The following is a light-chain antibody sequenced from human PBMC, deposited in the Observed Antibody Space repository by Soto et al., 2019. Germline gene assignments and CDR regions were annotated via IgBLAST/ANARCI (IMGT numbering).Light chain of an antibody. CDR2: DAS. Sequence: EIVLTQSPATLSLSPGERATLSCRASQSVSSYLAWYQQKPGQAHRLLIYDASNRATGIPARFSGSGSGTDFTLTISSLEPEDIAVYYCQQRSNWPRTFGQGTKLEIK. J-gene: IGKJ2*01. V-gene: IGKV3-11*01. CDR3: QQRSNWPRT. CDR1: QSVSSY.